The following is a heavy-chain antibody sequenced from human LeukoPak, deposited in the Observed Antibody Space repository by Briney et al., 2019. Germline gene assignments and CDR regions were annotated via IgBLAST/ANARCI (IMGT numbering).Heavy chain of an antibody. Sequence: SVKVSCKASGYTFTGYYMHWVRQAPGQGLEWMGGIIPIFGTANYAQKFQGRVTITADESTSTAYMELSSLRSEDTAVYYCARVELGFYYFDYWGQGTLVTVSS. CDR3: ARVELGFYYFDY. V-gene: IGHV1-69*13. D-gene: IGHD7-27*01. CDR2: IIPIFGTA. J-gene: IGHJ4*02. CDR1: GYTFTGYY.